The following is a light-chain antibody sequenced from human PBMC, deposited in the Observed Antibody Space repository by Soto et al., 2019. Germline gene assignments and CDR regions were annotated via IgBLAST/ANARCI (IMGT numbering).Light chain of an antibody. CDR3: SSYTTSSTLA. V-gene: IGLV2-14*01. J-gene: IGLJ3*02. CDR1: STDIGTYIY. Sequence: QSALTQPASVSGSPGQSITISCTGTSTDIGTYIYVSWYQQHPGKAPKLLIYEVSNRPSGVSSRFSGSKSGNTASLTISGLQAEYEADYYCSSYTTSSTLAFGGGTKLTVL. CDR2: EVS.